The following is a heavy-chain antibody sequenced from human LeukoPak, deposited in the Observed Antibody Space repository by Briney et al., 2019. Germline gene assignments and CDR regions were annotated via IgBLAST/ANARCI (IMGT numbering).Heavy chain of an antibody. CDR3: GGSGYFSRFDY. D-gene: IGHD3-22*01. Sequence: GGSLRLSCAASGFTFSNAWMNWVRQAPGTGLEWVSSISSSSSYIYYADSVKGRFTISRDNAKNSLYLQMNSLRAEDTAVYYCGGSGYFSRFDYWGQGTLVTVSS. CDR2: ISSSSSYI. J-gene: IGHJ4*02. CDR1: GFTFSNAW. V-gene: IGHV3-21*01.